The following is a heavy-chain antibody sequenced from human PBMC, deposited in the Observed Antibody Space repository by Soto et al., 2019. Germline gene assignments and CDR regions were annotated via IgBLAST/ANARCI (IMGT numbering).Heavy chain of an antibody. CDR3: ARNRPETKIGY. Sequence: EVQLVESGGGLVQPGASLRLSCSASGITVSNNYMAWVRQAPGKGLEWISIIYSGGDSSYAESVKGRFTISRDNSKNMVYLQMTSLRAEDTAVYYCARNRPETKIGYWGQGTHVPVSS. CDR2: IYSGGDS. J-gene: IGHJ4*02. CDR1: GITVSNNY. V-gene: IGHV3-66*01.